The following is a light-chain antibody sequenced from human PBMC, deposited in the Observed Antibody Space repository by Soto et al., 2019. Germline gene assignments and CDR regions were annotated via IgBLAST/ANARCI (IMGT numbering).Light chain of an antibody. J-gene: IGKJ1*01. CDR3: QQYSTYPYA. CDR2: EAS. V-gene: IGKV1-5*03. Sequence: DIQMTQSPSTLSASVGDRVTITCRASQSTSTWLAWYQQRPGKTPKLLISEASKLESGVPSRFSGSGSGTEVTLTISSRQPDDCATYYCQQYSTYPYAFGQGTKVEIK. CDR1: QSTSTW.